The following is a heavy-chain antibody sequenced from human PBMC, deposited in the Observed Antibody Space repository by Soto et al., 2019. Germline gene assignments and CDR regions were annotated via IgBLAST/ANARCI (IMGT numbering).Heavy chain of an antibody. CDR3: ARLIGDRQWLVRGFVDY. Sequence: GGSLRLSCAASGFTFSSYSMNWVRQAPGKGLEWVSSISSSSSYIYYADSVKGRFTISRDNAKNSLYLQMNSLRAEDTAVYYCARLIGDRQWLVRGFVDYWGQGTLVTVSS. CDR2: ISSSSSYI. D-gene: IGHD6-19*01. V-gene: IGHV3-21*01. CDR1: GFTFSSYS. J-gene: IGHJ4*02.